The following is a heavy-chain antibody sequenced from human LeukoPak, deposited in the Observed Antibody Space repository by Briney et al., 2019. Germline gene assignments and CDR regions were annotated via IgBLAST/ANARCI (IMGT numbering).Heavy chain of an antibody. J-gene: IGHJ4*02. Sequence: GSLRLSCAASGFTFSSYEMNWVRQAPGKGLEWIGEINHSGSTNYNPSLKSRVTISVDTSKNQFSLKLSSVTAADTAVYYCARPLFGRQQLVHWGQGTLVTVSS. CDR2: INHSGST. V-gene: IGHV4-34*01. CDR3: ARPLFGRQQLVH. CDR1: GFTFSSYE. D-gene: IGHD6-13*01.